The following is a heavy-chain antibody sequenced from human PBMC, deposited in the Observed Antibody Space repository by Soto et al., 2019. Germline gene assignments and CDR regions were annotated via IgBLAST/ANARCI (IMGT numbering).Heavy chain of an antibody. J-gene: IGHJ6*02. CDR3: ARGPSPGSGWSGMHYNYYYYYGMDV. Sequence: SETLSLTCTVSGGSISSYYWSWIRQPPGKGLEWIGYIYYSGSTNYNPSLKSRVTISVDTSKNQFSLKLSSVTAADTAVYYCARGPSPGSGWSGMHYNYYYYYGMDVWGQGTTVTVSS. V-gene: IGHV4-59*01. CDR2: IYYSGST. CDR1: GGSISSYY. D-gene: IGHD3-3*01.